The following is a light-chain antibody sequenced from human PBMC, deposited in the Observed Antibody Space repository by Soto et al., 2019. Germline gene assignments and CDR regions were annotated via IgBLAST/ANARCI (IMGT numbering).Light chain of an antibody. J-gene: IGKJ4*01. CDR1: QGISSW. CDR2: AAS. Sequence: EIQMTQSPSSVSASVGDRVTITCRASQGISSWLAWYQQNPGKAAQPLIYAASRLQSGVPSSFMGRGLGTDFPLPFTSRQLEDLQTYYCQLANSFPLPCAGGTRLEIK. CDR3: QLANSFPLP. V-gene: IGKV1-12*01.